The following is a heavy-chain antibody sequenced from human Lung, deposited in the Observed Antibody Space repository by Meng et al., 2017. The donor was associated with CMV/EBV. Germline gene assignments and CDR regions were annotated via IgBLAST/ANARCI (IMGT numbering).Heavy chain of an antibody. CDR1: GGSISISTW. V-gene: IGHV4-4*02. CDR3: ARDPYATGWAG. CDR2: IYHSGGT. J-gene: IGHJ4*02. D-gene: IGHD6-19*01. Sequence: QMQIPESGPGLVRPSGTLSLTCPVSGGSISISTWWSWVRQPPGKGLEWIGEIYHSGGTNYNPSLRGRVTISLDKSKNQFSLTLRSVTAADTAVYYCARDPYATGWAGWGQGTLVTVSS.